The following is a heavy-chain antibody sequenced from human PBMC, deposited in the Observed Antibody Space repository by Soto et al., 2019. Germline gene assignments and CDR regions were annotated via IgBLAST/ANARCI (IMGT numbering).Heavy chain of an antibody. V-gene: IGHV3-48*01. D-gene: IGHD5-12*01. CDR2: ISSRSSTI. J-gene: IGHJ4*02. Sequence: EVQLVESGGGLVQPGGSLRLSCAASGFTFSSYSMNWVRQAPGKGLEWVSYISSRSSTIYYADSVKGRFTISRDNANNSLYLQMNSLRAEDTAVYYCARDGSGYDENEGYWGQGTLVTVSS. CDR1: GFTFSSYS. CDR3: ARDGSGYDENEGY.